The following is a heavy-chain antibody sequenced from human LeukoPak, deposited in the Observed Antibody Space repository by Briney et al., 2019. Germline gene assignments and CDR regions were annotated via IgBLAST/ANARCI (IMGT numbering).Heavy chain of an antibody. V-gene: IGHV4-34*01. CDR2: INHSGST. D-gene: IGHD6-13*01. CDR3: AQLATDYYYYGMDV. J-gene: IGHJ6*02. CDR1: GGSFSGYY. Sequence: SETLSLTRAVYGGSFSGYYWSWIRQRPGKGLEWIGEINHSGSTNYNPSLKSRVTISVDTSKNQFSLKLSSVTAADTAVYYCAQLATDYYYYGMDVWGQGTTVIVSS.